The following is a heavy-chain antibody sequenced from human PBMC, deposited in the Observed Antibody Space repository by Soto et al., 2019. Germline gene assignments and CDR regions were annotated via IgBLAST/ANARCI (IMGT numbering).Heavy chain of an antibody. CDR2: MYHSGNT. CDR3: ARHRGPTGPNY. CDR1: GDSISSNNYH. J-gene: IGHJ4*02. D-gene: IGHD3-10*01. Sequence: QLQLQEPGPGLVKPSETLSLTCTVSGDSISSNNYHWGWIRQPPGKGLEWIGSMYHSGNTYHNPSLKSRVTISVDTSKNQLSLNLRSVTAADTAVYYCARHRGPTGPNYWGQGTLVTVSS. V-gene: IGHV4-39*01.